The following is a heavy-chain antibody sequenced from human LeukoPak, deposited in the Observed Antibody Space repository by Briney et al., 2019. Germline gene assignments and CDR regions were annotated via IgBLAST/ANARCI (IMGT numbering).Heavy chain of an antibody. V-gene: IGHV5-51*01. CDR3: ARAPVMINFGGVAEAFDI. CDR1: GYTFTRYW. J-gene: IGHJ3*02. CDR2: IYPTDSDV. Sequence: GESLRISCKGSGYTFTRYWIGWVRQMPGKGVEWMGHIYPTDSDVKYSPSFQGQVTISADKSLNTAYLQWSSLKASDTAMYFCARAPVMINFGGVAEAFDIWGQGTMINVSS. D-gene: IGHD3-16*01.